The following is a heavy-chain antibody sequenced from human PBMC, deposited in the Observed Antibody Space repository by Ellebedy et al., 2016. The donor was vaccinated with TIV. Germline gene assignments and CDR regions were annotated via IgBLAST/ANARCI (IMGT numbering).Heavy chain of an antibody. Sequence: AASVKVSCKASGYTFTTYGISWVRQAPGQGLEWMGWISAYNGNANYAQKLQGRVTMTTDTSTSTAYMELRSLRSDDTAVYYCARDLGYSSSWRFDYWGQGTLVTVSS. CDR1: GYTFTTYG. V-gene: IGHV1-18*01. CDR2: ISAYNGNA. CDR3: ARDLGYSSSWRFDY. J-gene: IGHJ4*02. D-gene: IGHD6-13*01.